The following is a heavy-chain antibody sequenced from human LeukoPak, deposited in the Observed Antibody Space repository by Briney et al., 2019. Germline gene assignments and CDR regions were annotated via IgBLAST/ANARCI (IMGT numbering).Heavy chain of an antibody. CDR3: ARGRAAMVTPFDY. D-gene: IGHD5-18*01. CDR1: GGSISSYY. V-gene: IGHV4-59*01. J-gene: IGHJ4*02. CDR2: IYYSGST. Sequence: PSETLSLTCTVSGGSISSYYWSWIRQPPGKGLEWIGYIYYSGSTNYNPSLKSRVTISVDTSKNQFSLKLSSVTAADTAVYYCARGRAAMVTPFDYWGQGTLVTVSS.